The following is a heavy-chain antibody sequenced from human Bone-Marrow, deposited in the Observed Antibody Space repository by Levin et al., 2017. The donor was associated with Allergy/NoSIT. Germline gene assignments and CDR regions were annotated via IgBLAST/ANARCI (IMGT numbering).Heavy chain of an antibody. CDR2: ITANGGGT. CDR3: AKGISSRYYYASGSFDY. J-gene: IGHJ4*02. Sequence: PGGSLRLSCAASGFTFRDSAMSWVRQAPGKGPEWVSTITANGGGTFYADSVKGRFTISRDNSKNTLFLQMNSLRAEDTAAYYCAKGISSRYYYASGSFDYWGQGTLVTVSS. CDR1: GFTFRDSA. D-gene: IGHD3-10*01. V-gene: IGHV3-23*01.